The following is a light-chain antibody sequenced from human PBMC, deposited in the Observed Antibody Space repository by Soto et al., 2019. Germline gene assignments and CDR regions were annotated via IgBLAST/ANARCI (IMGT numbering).Light chain of an antibody. Sequence: DIQMTQSPSSLSASVGDRVTITCQTSQDISKYLNWYQQKPGKAPKLLIYDASNLETGVPSRFSGSGSGTDSTFTISSLQPEDIATYYCQQYENLPFTFGPGTKVDIK. J-gene: IGKJ3*01. CDR1: QDISKY. CDR3: QQYENLPFT. V-gene: IGKV1-33*01. CDR2: DAS.